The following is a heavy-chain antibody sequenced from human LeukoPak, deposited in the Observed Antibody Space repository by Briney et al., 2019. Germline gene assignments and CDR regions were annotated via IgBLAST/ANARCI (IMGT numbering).Heavy chain of an antibody. V-gene: IGHV3-30*02. D-gene: IGHD3-10*01. J-gene: IGHJ4*02. Sequence: GGSLRLSCAASGFTFSNYGMHWVRQAPGKGLEWVAFIRYDGSNKYYADSVKGRFSISRDNSKNTLYLEMNSLRAEDTAVYYCAKSLSKWFGETTFVYWGQGTLVTVSS. CDR1: GFTFSNYG. CDR3: AKSLSKWFGETTFVY. CDR2: IRYDGSNK.